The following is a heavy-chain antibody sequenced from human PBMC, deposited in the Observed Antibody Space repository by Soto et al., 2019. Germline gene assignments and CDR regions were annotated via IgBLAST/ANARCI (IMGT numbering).Heavy chain of an antibody. CDR1: GLTFSTYG. V-gene: IGHV3-30*18. CDR2: ISNDVRNI. J-gene: IGHJ4*02. CDR3: VKDSLGGMTPVFMPGPD. Sequence: VQLVESGGGVVQPGRSLRLSCAASGLTFSTYGFHWVRQAPGKGREWVAVISNDVRNIHYAESVKGRFTISSDNSKNTLYLQMNSLRPNDTAVYYCVKDSLGGMTPVFMPGPDWGQGTLVTVSS. D-gene: IGHD2-2*01.